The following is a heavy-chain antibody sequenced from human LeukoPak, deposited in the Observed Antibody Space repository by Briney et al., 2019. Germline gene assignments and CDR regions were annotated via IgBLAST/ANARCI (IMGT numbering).Heavy chain of an antibody. CDR2: IYAGDSDT. V-gene: IGHV5-51*01. CDR3: AREEGDCDGGLTIDY. J-gene: IGHJ4*02. Sequence: GEFLKICCKGSGYGITSYLIGWVRQMAGKGVEWMGIIYAGDSDTGYSPSFQGQGNNSADKSIRPAYLQWSSLKASDTAMYYCAREEGDCDGGLTIDYWGQGTLVTVSS. D-gene: IGHD4-23*01. CDR1: GYGITSYL.